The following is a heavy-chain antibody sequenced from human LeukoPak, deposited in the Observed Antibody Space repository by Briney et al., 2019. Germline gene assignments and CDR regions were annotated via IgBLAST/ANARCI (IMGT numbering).Heavy chain of an antibody. D-gene: IGHD5-24*01. V-gene: IGHV4-34*01. CDR3: ARGRYITWFDP. CDR1: GGSFSGYY. J-gene: IGHJ5*02. CDR2: INHSGST. Sequence: SETLSLTCAVYGGSFSGYYWSWIRQPPGKGLEWIGEINHSGSTNYNPSLKSRVTISVDTSKNQFSLKLSSVTAADTAVYYCARGRYITWFDPRGQGTLVTVSS.